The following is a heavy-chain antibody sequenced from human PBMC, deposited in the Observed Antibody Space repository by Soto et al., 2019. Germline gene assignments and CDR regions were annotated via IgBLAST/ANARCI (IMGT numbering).Heavy chain of an antibody. J-gene: IGHJ6*02. CDR3: ARDWYYYDSSGYYYYYYGMDV. CDR2: INPNSGGT. D-gene: IGHD3-22*01. CDR1: GYTFTGYY. Sequence: GASVKVSCKASGYTFTGYYMHWVRQAPGQGLEWMGWINPNSGGTNYAQKFQGWVTMTRDTSISTAYMELSRLRSDDTAVYYCARDWYYYDSSGYYYYYYGMDVWGQGTTVTVSS. V-gene: IGHV1-2*04.